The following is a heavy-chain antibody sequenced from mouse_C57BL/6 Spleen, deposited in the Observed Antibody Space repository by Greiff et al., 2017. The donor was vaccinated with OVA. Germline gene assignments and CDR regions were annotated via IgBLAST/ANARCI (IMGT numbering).Heavy chain of an antibody. V-gene: IGHV5-17*01. D-gene: IGHD1-1*01. CDR1: GFTFSDYG. Sequence: DVKLVESGGGLVKPGGSLKLSCAASGFTFSDYGMHWVRQAPEKGLEWIAYINSGSSTIYYADTVKGRFTISVDNAKNTLFLQMTSLRSEDTAMYYCAKDQYYYGNTYSGMDYWGQGTSVTVSS. J-gene: IGHJ4*01. CDR3: AKDQYYYGNTYSGMDY. CDR2: INSGSSTI.